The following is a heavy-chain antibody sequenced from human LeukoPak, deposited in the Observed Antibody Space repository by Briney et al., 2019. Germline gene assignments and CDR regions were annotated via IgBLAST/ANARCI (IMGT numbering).Heavy chain of an antibody. CDR1: GYSLTHYY. Sequence: GESLKISCKGSGYSLTHYYIAWVRQMPGKGLEWMGIIYPGDSDSIYSPSFQGQVTISADKSINTAYLQWSSLKASDSAMYFCARTLSRGYDSTTFYFDLWGRGTLVTVS. CDR3: ARTLSRGYDSTTFYFDL. D-gene: IGHD3-22*01. J-gene: IGHJ2*01. CDR2: IYPGDSDS. V-gene: IGHV5-51*01.